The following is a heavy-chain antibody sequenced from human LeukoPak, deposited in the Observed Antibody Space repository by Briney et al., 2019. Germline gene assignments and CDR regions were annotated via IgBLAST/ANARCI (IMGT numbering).Heavy chain of an antibody. D-gene: IGHD3-22*01. V-gene: IGHV1-18*01. Sequence: ASVKISCKASGYTFTSYGISWVRQAPGQGLEWMGWISAYNGNTNYAQKPQGRVTMTTDTSTSTAYMELRSLRSDDTAVYYCARALTYYYDSSGLWHFDYWGQGTLVTVSS. CDR2: ISAYNGNT. CDR1: GYTFTSYG. CDR3: ARALTYYYDSSGLWHFDY. J-gene: IGHJ4*02.